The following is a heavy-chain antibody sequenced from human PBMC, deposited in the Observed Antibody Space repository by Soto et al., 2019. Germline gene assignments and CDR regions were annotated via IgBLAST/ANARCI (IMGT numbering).Heavy chain of an antibody. CDR3: ARGGYSYGFYYYYGMDV. V-gene: IGHV1-8*01. D-gene: IGHD5-18*01. CDR1: GYTFTSYD. Sequence: ASVKVSCKASGYTFTSYDINWVRQATGQGLEWMGWMNPNSGNTGYAQKFQGRVAMTRNTSISTAYMELSSLRSEDTAVYYCARGGYSYGFYYYYGMDVWGQGTTVTVSS. J-gene: IGHJ6*02. CDR2: MNPNSGNT.